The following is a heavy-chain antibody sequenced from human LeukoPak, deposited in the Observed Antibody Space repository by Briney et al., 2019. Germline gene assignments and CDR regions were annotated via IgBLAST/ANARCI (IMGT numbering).Heavy chain of an antibody. CDR3: ARGKKWTDFDY. V-gene: IGHV4-59*01. CDR1: GGSISSYY. D-gene: IGHD3/OR15-3a*01. J-gene: IGHJ4*02. Sequence: SETLSLTCTVSGGSISSYYWSWIRQPPGKGLEWIGYIYYSGSTNCNPSLKSRVTMSVDTSKNQFSLKLSSVTAADTAVYYCARGKKWTDFDYWGQGTLVTVSS. CDR2: IYYSGST.